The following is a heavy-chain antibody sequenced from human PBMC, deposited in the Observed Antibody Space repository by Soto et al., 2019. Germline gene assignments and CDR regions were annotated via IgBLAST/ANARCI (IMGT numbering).Heavy chain of an antibody. D-gene: IGHD1-7*01. CDR2: TYYRSKLYN. CDR1: GDSVSSNSAA. V-gene: IGHV6-1*01. J-gene: IGHJ6*02. Sequence: SQTLSLTCAISGDSVSSNSAAWNWIRQSPSRGLEWLGRTYYRSKLYNDYAVSVKSRITINPDTSKNQFSLQLNSVTPEDTAVYYCARELELQNGYYYGMDVWGQGTTVTVSS. CDR3: ARELELQNGYYYGMDV.